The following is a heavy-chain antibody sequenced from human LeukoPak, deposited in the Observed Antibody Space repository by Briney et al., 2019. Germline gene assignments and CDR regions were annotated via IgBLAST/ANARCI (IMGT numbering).Heavy chain of an antibody. J-gene: IGHJ4*02. D-gene: IGHD5-18*01. Sequence: GASVKVSCKASGCTFTGYYMHWVRQAPGQGLEWMGRINPNSGGTNYAQKFQGRVTMTRDTSISTAYMELSRLRSDDTAVYYCARDPKDTAMVAFDYWGQGTLVTVSS. V-gene: IGHV1-2*06. CDR3: ARDPKDTAMVAFDY. CDR1: GCTFTGYY. CDR2: INPNSGGT.